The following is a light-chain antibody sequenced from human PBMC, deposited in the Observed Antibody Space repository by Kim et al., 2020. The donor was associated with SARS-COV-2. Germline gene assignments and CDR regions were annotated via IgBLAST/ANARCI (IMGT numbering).Light chain of an antibody. CDR3: CSYAGTF. Sequence: GSPGQSITISCTGTSSDVGSYNLVSWYQQHPGKAPKLMIYEGSKRPSGVSNRFSGSKSGNTASLTISGLQAEDEADYYCCSYAGTFFGGGTQLTVL. V-gene: IGLV2-23*01. CDR1: SSDVGSYNL. CDR2: EGS. J-gene: IGLJ2*01.